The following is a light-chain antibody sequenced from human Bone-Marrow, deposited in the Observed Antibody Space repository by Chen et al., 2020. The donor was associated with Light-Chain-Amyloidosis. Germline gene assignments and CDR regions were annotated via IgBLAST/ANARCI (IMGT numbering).Light chain of an antibody. V-gene: IGLV2-14*01. Sequence: QSALTQPASVSGSPGQSITISCTGTSSDVGGDNHVSWYQQHPAKAPKLMIYEVTNRPSWVPARFSGSKSENTASLTISGRQTEDEADYVCSSYTITNTLVFGSGTRVTVL. CDR3: SSYTITNTLV. CDR1: SSDVGGDNH. J-gene: IGLJ1*01. CDR2: EVT.